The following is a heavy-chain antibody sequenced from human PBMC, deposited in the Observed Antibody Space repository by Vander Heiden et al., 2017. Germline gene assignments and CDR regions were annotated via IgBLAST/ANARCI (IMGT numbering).Heavy chain of an antibody. D-gene: IGHD4-17*01. J-gene: IGHJ5*02. CDR3: ARGVHDDGDDEVRGWFDP. V-gene: IGHV4-59*01. CDR1: GGSISSYY. CDR2: IYYSGST. Sequence: QVQLQESGPGLVKPSETLSLTCTVSGGSISSYYWSWIRQPPGKGLEWIGYIYYSGSTNYNKSLKRRGTISVDTSKNQFSRKLSSVTATETAVYDCARGVHDDGDDEVRGWFDPWGQGTMVTVYS.